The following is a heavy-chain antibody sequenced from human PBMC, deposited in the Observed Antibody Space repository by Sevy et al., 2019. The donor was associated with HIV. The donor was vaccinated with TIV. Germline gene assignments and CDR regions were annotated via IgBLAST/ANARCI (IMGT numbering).Heavy chain of an antibody. CDR1: GFTFSSYA. Sequence: GGSLRLSCAASGFTFSSYAMHWVRQAPGKGLEWVAVISYDGSNKYYADSVKGRFTISRDNSKNTLYLQMNSLRAEDTAVYYCARVTGSSWGLHHYGMDVWGQGTTVTVSS. J-gene: IGHJ6*02. CDR3: ARVTGSSWGLHHYGMDV. CDR2: ISYDGSNK. V-gene: IGHV3-30-3*01. D-gene: IGHD3-10*01.